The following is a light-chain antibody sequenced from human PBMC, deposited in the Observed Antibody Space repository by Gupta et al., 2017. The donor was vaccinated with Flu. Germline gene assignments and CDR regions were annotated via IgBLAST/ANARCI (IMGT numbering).Light chain of an antibody. Sequence: EMVMTQSPVTLSVSPGERATLSCRASQSLGSRLAWYQQKPGQAPRLLIYGVSTRATGIPARFSGSGSGTEFTLSISSLQSEDFAVYYCQQYSIWPSTFGQGTRLEIK. CDR1: QSLGSR. CDR3: QQYSIWPST. V-gene: IGKV3-15*01. J-gene: IGKJ5*01. CDR2: GVS.